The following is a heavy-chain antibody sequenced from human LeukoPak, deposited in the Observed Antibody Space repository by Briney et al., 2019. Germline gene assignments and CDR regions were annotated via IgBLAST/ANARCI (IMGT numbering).Heavy chain of an antibody. J-gene: IGHJ4*02. D-gene: IGHD2-2*01. CDR3: ARVPDIYCPSTSYVDY. CDR2: LNPNTGGT. V-gene: IGHV1-2*06. Sequence: ASVKVSCKASGYAFTAFYIHWVRQAPGQGLEWMGRLNPNTGGTIHAQKFQGRVTISRDMSISTAYMELSSLRSDDTAVYYCARVPDIYCPSTSYVDYWGQGTLVTVSS. CDR1: GYAFTAFY.